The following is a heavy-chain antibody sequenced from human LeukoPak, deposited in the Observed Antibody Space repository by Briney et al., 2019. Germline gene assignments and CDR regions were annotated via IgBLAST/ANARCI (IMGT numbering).Heavy chain of an antibody. Sequence: ASVKVSCKASGYTFTGYYMHWVRQAPGQGLEWMGRINPNSGGTNYAQKFQGRVTMTRDTSISTAYMELSRLRSDDTAVYYCARDPADIVVVVAATEGDYWGQGTLVTVS. CDR2: INPNSGGT. D-gene: IGHD2-15*01. V-gene: IGHV1-2*06. CDR1: GYTFTGYY. CDR3: ARDPADIVVVVAATEGDY. J-gene: IGHJ4*02.